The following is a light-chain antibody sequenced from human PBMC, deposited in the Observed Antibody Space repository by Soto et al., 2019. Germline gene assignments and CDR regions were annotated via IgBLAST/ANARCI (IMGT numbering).Light chain of an antibody. V-gene: IGLV1-44*01. Sequence: QSVLTQPPSASGTPGQRVTISCSGSRSSIGSNTVNWYQHLPGTAPKLLIYSNNHRPSGVPDRFSASKAGASASLAISGLQSEDEGDYYCAAWDASLSIQVFGTGTKVTVL. CDR3: AAWDASLSIQV. J-gene: IGLJ1*01. CDR2: SNN. CDR1: RSSIGSNT.